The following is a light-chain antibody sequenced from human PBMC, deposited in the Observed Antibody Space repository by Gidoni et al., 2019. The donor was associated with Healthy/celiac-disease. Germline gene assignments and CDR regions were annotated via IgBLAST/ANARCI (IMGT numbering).Light chain of an antibody. CDR3: QAWDSSTVV. CDR1: KLADKY. Sequence: SYELTQPPSVSVSPGQTASITCSGDKLADKYACWYQQKPGQSPVLVIYQDRKRPSGIPERFSGSNSGNTATLTISGTQAMDEADYYCQAWDSSTVVFGGGTKLTVL. J-gene: IGLJ2*01. CDR2: QDR. V-gene: IGLV3-1*01.